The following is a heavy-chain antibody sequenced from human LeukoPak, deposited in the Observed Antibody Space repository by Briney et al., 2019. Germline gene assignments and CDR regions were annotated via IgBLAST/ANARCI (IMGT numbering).Heavy chain of an antibody. CDR3: AKALGYWGPGEYYFDY. D-gene: IGHD3-10*01. Sequence: GGSLRLSCAASGFTFTKYAMIWVRQAPGKGLEWVSAISGSGGSTYYADSVKGRFTISRDNSKNTLFLQMNSLRAEDTAVYYCAKALGYWGPGEYYFDYWGQGTLVTVSS. CDR1: GFTFTKYA. CDR2: ISGSGGST. V-gene: IGHV3-23*01. J-gene: IGHJ4*02.